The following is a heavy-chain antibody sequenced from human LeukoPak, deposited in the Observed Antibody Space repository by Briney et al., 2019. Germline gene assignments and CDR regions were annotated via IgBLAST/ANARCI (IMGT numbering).Heavy chain of an antibody. J-gene: IGHJ4*02. CDR3: ARDRGGGSYLYFDY. V-gene: IGHV4-4*07. D-gene: IGHD1-26*01. CDR1: GGSISSYY. CDR2: IYTSGST. Sequence: SETLSLTRTVSGGSISSYYWSWIRQPAGKGLEWIGRIYTSGSTNYNPSLKSRVTMSVDTSKNQFSLKLSSVTAADTAVYYCARDRGGGSYLYFDYWGQGTLVTVSS.